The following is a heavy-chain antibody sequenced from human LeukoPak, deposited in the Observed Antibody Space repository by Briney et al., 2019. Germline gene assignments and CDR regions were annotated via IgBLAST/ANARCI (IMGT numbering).Heavy chain of an antibody. V-gene: IGHV4-34*01. J-gene: IGHJ4*02. Sequence: SETLSLTCAVYGGSFSGYYWSWIRQPPGKGLEWIGEINHSGSTNYNPSLKSRVTISVDTSKNQFSLKLRSVTTADTAVYYCARGITVTTTSDHLDFWGQGILVTVPS. CDR1: GGSFSGYY. CDR2: INHSGST. D-gene: IGHD4-17*01. CDR3: ARGITVTTTSDHLDF.